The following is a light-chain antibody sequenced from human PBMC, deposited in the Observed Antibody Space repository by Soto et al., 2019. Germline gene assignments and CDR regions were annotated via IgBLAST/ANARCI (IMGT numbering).Light chain of an antibody. J-gene: IGLJ1*01. CDR3: SSYTTSVTYV. V-gene: IGLV2-14*01. Sequence: SALTHPSPGFRAPGPTITIPLPGNNRVVGAYNSVSWYQQHPGKAPKLIIYDVSTRPSGISDRFSGSKSGNTASLTISGLQAEDESDYYCSSYTTSVTYVFGTGTKVTVL. CDR2: DVS. CDR1: NRVVGAYNS.